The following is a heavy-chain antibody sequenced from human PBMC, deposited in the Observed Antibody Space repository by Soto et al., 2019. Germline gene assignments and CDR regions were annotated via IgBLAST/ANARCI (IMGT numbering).Heavy chain of an antibody. J-gene: IGHJ6*02. CDR1: GFTFDDYT. D-gene: IGHD2-2*01. CDR2: ISWDGGST. V-gene: IGHV3-43*01. CDR3: AKDICSTSCIKYYYYGMDV. Sequence: GGSLRLSCAASGFTFDDYTMHWVRQAPGKGLEWVSLISWDGGSTYYADSVKGRFTISRDNSKNSLYLQMNILRTEDTALYYCAKDICSTSCIKYYYYGMDVWGQGTTVTVSS.